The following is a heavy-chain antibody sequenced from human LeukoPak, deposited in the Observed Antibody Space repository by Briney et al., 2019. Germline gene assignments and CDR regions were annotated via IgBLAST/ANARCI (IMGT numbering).Heavy chain of an antibody. CDR2: ISTTGSTV. J-gene: IGHJ6*02. CDR3: SKDFPHYYESSHGMDA. D-gene: IGHD3-22*01. V-gene: IGHV3-48*03. Sequence: GGSLRLSCAASGFSFGGYEMNWVRQAPGKGLEWVSYISTTGSTVYYADSVEGRFTISRDNAKNLLYLQMNSLRAEDAAVYYCSKDFPHYYESSHGMDAWGQGTTVTVSS. CDR1: GFSFGGYE.